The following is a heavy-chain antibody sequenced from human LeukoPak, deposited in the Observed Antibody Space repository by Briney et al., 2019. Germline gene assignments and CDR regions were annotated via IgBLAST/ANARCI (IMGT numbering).Heavy chain of an antibody. J-gene: IGHJ3*01. Sequence: SVKVTCKASGGTFSSYSINWVRQAPGQGFEWMGGIIPIFRTANYTQKFQGRVTITADESTSTAYMELRSLTSEDTAMYYCARDPAGGTVTSSAWGQGTMVTVSS. V-gene: IGHV1-69*01. CDR1: GGTFSSYS. CDR2: IIPIFRTA. CDR3: ARDPAGGTVTSSA. D-gene: IGHD4-17*01.